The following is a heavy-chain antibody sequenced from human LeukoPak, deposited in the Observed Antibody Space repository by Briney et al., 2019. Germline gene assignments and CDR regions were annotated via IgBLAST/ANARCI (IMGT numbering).Heavy chain of an antibody. D-gene: IGHD3-22*01. Sequence: SETLSLTCTVSGGSVSSGSYYWSWIRQPPGKGLEWIGYIYYSGSTNYNPSLKSRVTISVDTSKNQFSLKLSSVTAADTAVYYCARASIYYDSSGYHYYFDYWGQGTLVTVSS. J-gene: IGHJ4*02. CDR3: ARASIYYDSSGYHYYFDY. V-gene: IGHV4-61*01. CDR1: GGSVSSGSYY. CDR2: IYYSGST.